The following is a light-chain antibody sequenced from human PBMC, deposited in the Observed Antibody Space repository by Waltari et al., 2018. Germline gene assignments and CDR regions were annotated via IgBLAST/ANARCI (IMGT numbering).Light chain of an antibody. J-gene: IGLJ2*01. V-gene: IGLV2-14*01. CDR1: SNDVGGYNS. Sequence: QSALTQPASVSGSPGQSVTIFCTGTSNDVGGYNSVSWYQEQPGQAPRVIIYDVSDRPSGVSVRFSGSKSDNTASLTISGVQADDEADYYCSSQSSNNVVLFGGGTKLTGL. CDR2: DVS. CDR3: SSQSSNNVVL.